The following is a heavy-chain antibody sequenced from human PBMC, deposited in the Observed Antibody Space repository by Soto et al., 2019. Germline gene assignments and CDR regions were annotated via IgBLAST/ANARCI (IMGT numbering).Heavy chain of an antibody. V-gene: IGHV1-18*01. D-gene: IGHD2-21*02. CDR1: GYTFTSYG. CDR2: ISAYNGNT. Sequence: ASVKVSCKASGYTFTSYGISWVRQAPGQGLEWMGWISAYNGNTNYAQKLQGRVTMTTDTSTSTAYMELRSLRSDDTAVYHCARDGRHIVVVTAISEYYFAYWGQGTLVTVSS. CDR3: ARDGRHIVVVTAISEYYFAY. J-gene: IGHJ4*02.